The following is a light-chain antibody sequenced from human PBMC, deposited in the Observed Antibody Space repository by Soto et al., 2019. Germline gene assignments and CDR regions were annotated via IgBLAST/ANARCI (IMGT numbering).Light chain of an antibody. CDR1: QSVSSY. CDR3: QQRSDWPPT. V-gene: IGKV3-11*01. CDR2: DAS. Sequence: DIVLTKYQDTLSLSPGERATLSCRASQSVSSYLAWYQQKPGQAPRLLVYDASTRATRIPARFSGSGSGTDFTLSISSLEPEDFAVYFCQQRSDWPPTFGGGANVDI. J-gene: IGKJ4*01.